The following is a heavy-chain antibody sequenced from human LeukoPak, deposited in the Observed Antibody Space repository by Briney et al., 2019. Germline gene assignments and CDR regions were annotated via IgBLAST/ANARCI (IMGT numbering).Heavy chain of an antibody. D-gene: IGHD2-2*01. CDR1: GGSFSGYY. V-gene: IGHV4-34*01. CDR2: INHSGST. CDR3: VRPAAGIVVVPAGMSWFDP. J-gene: IGHJ5*02. Sequence: SETLSLTCAVYGGSFSGYYWSWIRQPPGKGLEWIGEINHSGSTNYNPSLKSRVTISVDTSKNQFSLKLSSVTAADTAVYYCVRPAAGIVVVPAGMSWFDPWGQGTLVTVSS.